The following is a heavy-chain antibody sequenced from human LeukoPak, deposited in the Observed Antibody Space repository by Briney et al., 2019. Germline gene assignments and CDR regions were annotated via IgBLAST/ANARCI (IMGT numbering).Heavy chain of an antibody. D-gene: IGHD6-19*01. Sequence: SETLSLTCTVSGGSISSSSYYWGWIHQPPGKGLEWIGSVYYSGSTYYNPSLKSRVTISVDTSKNQFSLRLNSVTAADTAVYYCARQWLVHGSDYWGQGTLVTVSA. CDR2: VYYSGST. J-gene: IGHJ4*02. V-gene: IGHV4-39*01. CDR1: GGSISSSSYY. CDR3: ARQWLVHGSDY.